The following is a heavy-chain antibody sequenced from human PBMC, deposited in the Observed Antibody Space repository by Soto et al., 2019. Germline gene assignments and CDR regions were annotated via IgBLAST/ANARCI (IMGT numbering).Heavy chain of an antibody. CDR2: IKQEGSEK. CDR3: ARDTTAADPYYFDY. D-gene: IGHD6-13*01. J-gene: IGHJ4*02. CDR1: GFTFSSYW. V-gene: IGHV3-7*03. Sequence: GGSLRLSCAASGFTFSSYWMSWVRQAPGKGLEWVANIKQEGSEKYYVDSVKGRFTISRDNAKNSLYLQMNSLRAEDTAVYYCARDTTAADPYYFDYWGQGTLVTVSS.